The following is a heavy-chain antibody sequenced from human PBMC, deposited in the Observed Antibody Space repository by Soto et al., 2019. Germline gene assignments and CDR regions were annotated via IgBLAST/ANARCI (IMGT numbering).Heavy chain of an antibody. V-gene: IGHV3-23*01. CDR3: AKERNFWSGTAGFDS. CDR2: ISGSGGST. J-gene: IGHJ5*01. D-gene: IGHD3-3*01. CDR1: GFIFSMFA. Sequence: QAGGSLRLSCVGSGFIFSMFAMSWVRQAPGKGLEWISSISGSGGSTYYADSVKGRFTVSRDNSKTTVFLQMNSLRTEDTAVYFCAKERNFWSGTAGFDSWGQGSPVTVSS.